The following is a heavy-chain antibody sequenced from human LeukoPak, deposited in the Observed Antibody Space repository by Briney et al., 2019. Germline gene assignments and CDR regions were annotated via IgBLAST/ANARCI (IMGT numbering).Heavy chain of an antibody. Sequence: GASVKVSRKASGYTFTGYYMHWVRQAPGQGIEWMGRINPNSGGTNYAKKCQGRATMTRDTSISTAYMALSRLRSDDTGVYYCARTLRRSIAVAGKGGGAFDIWGQGTMVTVSS. CDR3: ARTLRRSIAVAGKGGGAFDI. CDR1: GYTFTGYY. V-gene: IGHV1-2*05. CDR2: INPNSGGT. D-gene: IGHD6-19*01. J-gene: IGHJ3*02.